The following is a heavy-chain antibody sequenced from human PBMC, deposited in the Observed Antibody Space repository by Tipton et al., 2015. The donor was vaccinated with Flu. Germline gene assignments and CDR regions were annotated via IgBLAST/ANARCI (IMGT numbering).Heavy chain of an antibody. J-gene: IGHJ5*02. CDR2: LSSYSDYI. Sequence: SLRLSCTASAFTFRTYSMNWVRQAPGKGLEWVSSLSSYSDYIYYADSVKGRFTISRDNAKNSLYLQMNSRRDEDTGVYYCARDGGSYSRWFDPWGQGTLVIVSS. D-gene: IGHD1-26*01. V-gene: IGHV3-21*01. CDR3: ARDGGSYSRWFDP. CDR1: AFTFRTYS.